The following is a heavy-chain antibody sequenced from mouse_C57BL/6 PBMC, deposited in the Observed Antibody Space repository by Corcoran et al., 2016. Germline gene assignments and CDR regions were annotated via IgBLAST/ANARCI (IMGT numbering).Heavy chain of an antibody. V-gene: IGHV3-6*01. CDR3: ARERRYYSNPGAMDY. D-gene: IGHD2-5*01. J-gene: IGHJ4*01. CDR2: ISYDGSN. CDR1: GYSITSGYY. Sequence: DVQLQESGPGLVKPSQSLSLTCSVTGYSITSGYYWNWIRQFPGNKLEWMGYISYDGSNNYNPSLKNRISITRDTSKNQFFLKLNSVTTEDTATYYCARERRYYSNPGAMDYWGQGTSVTVSS.